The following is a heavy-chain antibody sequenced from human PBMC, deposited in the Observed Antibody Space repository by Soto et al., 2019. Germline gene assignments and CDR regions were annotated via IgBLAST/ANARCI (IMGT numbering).Heavy chain of an antibody. CDR2: INWNSGSI. CDR1: GFTFDDYA. CDR3: VKDEILNWYSGHFRH. V-gene: IGHV3-9*01. D-gene: IGHD1-26*01. Sequence: EVQLVASGGGLVQPGRSLRLSCAASGFTFDDYAMHWVRQVPGKGLEWVSGINWNSGSIGYGASVKGRFAISRDNAKHSLHLQLNSLSAEDTAFYYCVKDEILNWYSGHFRHWGQGTRVTVSS. J-gene: IGHJ1*01.